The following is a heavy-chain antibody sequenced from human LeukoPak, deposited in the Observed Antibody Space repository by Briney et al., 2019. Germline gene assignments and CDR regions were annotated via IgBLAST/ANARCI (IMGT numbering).Heavy chain of an antibody. CDR2: ISSSSNII. D-gene: IGHD3-10*01. Sequence: GGSLRLSCAASGFTFSNYNMNWVRQPPGKGLQWVSYISSSSNIIYYADSVKGRFTISRDNAKNSLFLQMNSLRAEDTAVYYCARDKEYGSGSYPIDYWGQGSLVTVSS. J-gene: IGHJ4*02. CDR3: ARDKEYGSGSYPIDY. V-gene: IGHV3-48*01. CDR1: GFTFSNYN.